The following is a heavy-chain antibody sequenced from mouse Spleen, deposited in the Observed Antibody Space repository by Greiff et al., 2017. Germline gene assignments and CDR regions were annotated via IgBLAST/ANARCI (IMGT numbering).Heavy chain of an antibody. J-gene: IGHJ3*01. Sequence: DVMLVESEGGLVQPGSSMKLSCTASGFTFSDYYMAWVRQVPEKGLEWVANINYDGSSTYYLDSLKSRFIISRDNAKNILYLQMSSLKSEDTATYYCATARGFFAYWGQGTLVTVSA. D-gene: IGHD3-1*01. CDR2: INYDGSST. V-gene: IGHV5-16*01. CDR3: ATARGFFAY. CDR1: GFTFSDYY.